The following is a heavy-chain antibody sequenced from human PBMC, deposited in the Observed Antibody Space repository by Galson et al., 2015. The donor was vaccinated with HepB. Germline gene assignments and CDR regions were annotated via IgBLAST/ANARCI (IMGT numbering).Heavy chain of an antibody. V-gene: IGHV1-18*04. CDR3: ARDGPSVVTANPFDY. J-gene: IGHJ4*02. CDR2: ISAYDGKT. D-gene: IGHD2-21*02. CDR1: GFTFTSYG. Sequence: SVKVSCKASGFTFTSYGISWVRQAPGQGLEWMGWISAYDGKTNYALKFQGRVTVTTDTSATTAYMELRSLSSDDTAMYYCARDGPSVVTANPFDYWGQGTLVTVSS.